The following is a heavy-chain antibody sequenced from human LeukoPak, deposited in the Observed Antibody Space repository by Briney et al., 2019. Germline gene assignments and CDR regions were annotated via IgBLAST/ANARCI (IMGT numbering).Heavy chain of an antibody. CDR1: GFRFGHYA. V-gene: IGHV3-23*01. J-gene: IGHJ5*01. CDR3: VKDPVDTYGTNWFVS. CDR2: ISGTGGAT. Sequence: GGSLRLSCVASGFRFGHYAMSWVRQAPGKGLQWVSQISGTGGATWYAGFARDRFTISRDNSKKTLYLQMSGLRVEDTAMYYCVKDPVDTYGTNWFVSWGQGTLLIVSS. D-gene: IGHD2-21*01.